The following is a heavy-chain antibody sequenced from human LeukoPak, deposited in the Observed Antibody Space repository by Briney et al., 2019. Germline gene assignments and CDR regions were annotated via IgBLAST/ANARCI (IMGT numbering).Heavy chain of an antibody. V-gene: IGHV3-30*04. Sequence: GGSLRLSYAASGFTFSSYAMHWVRQAPGKGLEWVAVISYDGSNKYYADSVKGRFTISRDNSKNTLYLQMNSLRAEDTAVYYCAKDQYSSSDGMDVWGQGTTVTVSS. CDR2: ISYDGSNK. CDR1: GFTFSSYA. D-gene: IGHD6-6*01. CDR3: AKDQYSSSDGMDV. J-gene: IGHJ6*02.